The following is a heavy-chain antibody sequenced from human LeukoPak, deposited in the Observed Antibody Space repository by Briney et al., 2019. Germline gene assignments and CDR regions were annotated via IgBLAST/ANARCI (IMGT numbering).Heavy chain of an antibody. J-gene: IGHJ4*02. CDR3: AKDRTVTGKYYFDY. Sequence: PGGSLRLSCAASGFTFDDYAMHWVRQAPGKGLEWVSGISWNSGSIGYADSVKGRFTISRDNAKNSLYLQMNSLRAEDTALYYCAKDRTVTGKYYFDYWGQGTLVTVSS. CDR2: ISWNSGSI. V-gene: IGHV3-9*01. D-gene: IGHD4-17*01. CDR1: GFTFDDYA.